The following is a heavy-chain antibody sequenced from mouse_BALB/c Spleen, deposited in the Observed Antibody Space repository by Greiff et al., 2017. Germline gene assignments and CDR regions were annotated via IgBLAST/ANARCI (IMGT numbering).Heavy chain of an antibody. Sequence: EVQVVESGGGLVKPGGSLKLSCAASGFTFSDYYMYWVRQTPEQRLEWVATISDGGSYTYYPDSVKGRFTISRDNAKNNLYLQMSSLKSEDTAMYYCARGTTAYYAMDDWGQGTSVTVSS. J-gene: IGHJ4*01. CDR2: ISDGGSYT. CDR3: ARGTTAYYAMDD. V-gene: IGHV5-4*02. D-gene: IGHD1-2*01. CDR1: GFTFSDYY.